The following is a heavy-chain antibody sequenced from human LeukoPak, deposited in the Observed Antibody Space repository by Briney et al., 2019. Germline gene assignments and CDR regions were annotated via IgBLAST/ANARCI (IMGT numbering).Heavy chain of an antibody. CDR3: AKDEYYDSSGY. Sequence: GGSLRLSCAASGFTVSSNYMSWVRQAPGKGLEWVSAISGSGGSTYYADSVKGRFTISRDNSKNTLYLQMNSLRAEDTAVYYCAKDEYYDSSGYWGQGTLVTVSS. J-gene: IGHJ4*02. CDR2: ISGSGGST. CDR1: GFTVSSNY. V-gene: IGHV3-23*01. D-gene: IGHD3-22*01.